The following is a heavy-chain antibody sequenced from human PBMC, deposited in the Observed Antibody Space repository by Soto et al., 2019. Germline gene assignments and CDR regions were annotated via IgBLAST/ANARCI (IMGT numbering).Heavy chain of an antibody. CDR1: GFTFSSYG. D-gene: IGHD3-22*01. J-gene: IGHJ4*02. V-gene: IGHV3-30*18. CDR2: ISYDGSNK. CDR3: AKDITMIVVVNNFDY. Sequence: GGSLRLSCAASGFTFSSYGMHWVRQAPGKGLEWVAVISYDGSNKYYADSVKGRFTISRDNSKNTLYLQMNSLRAEDTAVYYCAKDITMIVVVNNFDYWGQGTLVTVSS.